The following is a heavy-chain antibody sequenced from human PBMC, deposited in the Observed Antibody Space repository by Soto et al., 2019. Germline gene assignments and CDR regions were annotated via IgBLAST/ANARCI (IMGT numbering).Heavy chain of an antibody. CDR1: GFTVSSSNYA. CDR3: AKADYSYSWAPGDY. V-gene: IGHV3-23*01. CDR2: ISGSGDTT. Sequence: PGGSLRLSCVVSGFTVSSSNYALNWVRQAPGKGLEWVSSISGSGDTTYYADSVKGRFTISRDNSKNTLYLQMNSLRVEDTALYYCAKADYSYSWAPGDYWGQGTLVTVSS. D-gene: IGHD6-13*01. J-gene: IGHJ4*02.